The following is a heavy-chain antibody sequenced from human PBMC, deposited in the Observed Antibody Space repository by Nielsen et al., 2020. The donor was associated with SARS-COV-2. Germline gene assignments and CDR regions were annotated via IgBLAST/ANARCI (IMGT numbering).Heavy chain of an antibody. Sequence: PSEPLSLTCAVSGGSISSSNWWSWVRQPPGKGLEWIGEIYHSGSTNYNPSLKSRVTISVDKSKNRFSLKLSSVTAADTAVYYCARLTPSSGWYGRVDYWGQGTLVTVSS. D-gene: IGHD6-19*01. CDR1: GGSISSSNW. CDR3: ARLTPSSGWYGRVDY. CDR2: IYHSGST. J-gene: IGHJ4*02. V-gene: IGHV4-4*02.